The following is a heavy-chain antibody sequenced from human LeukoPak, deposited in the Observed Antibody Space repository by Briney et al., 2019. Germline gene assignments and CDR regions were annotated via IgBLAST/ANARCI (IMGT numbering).Heavy chain of an antibody. Sequence: GGSLRLSCAASGXSFSRYTMSWVRQAPGKGLEWVSFIGGSGDSTYYADSVKGRFSISRDNSKNTLYLQMNSLSAEDTALYYCAKDASFTIFYTDYWGQGTLVTVSS. D-gene: IGHD3-3*01. CDR2: IGGSGDST. V-gene: IGHV3-23*01. CDR1: GXSFSRYT. J-gene: IGHJ4*02. CDR3: AKDASFTIFYTDY.